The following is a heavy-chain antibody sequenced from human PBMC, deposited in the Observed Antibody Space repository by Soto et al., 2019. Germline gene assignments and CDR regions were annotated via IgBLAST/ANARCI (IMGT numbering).Heavy chain of an antibody. D-gene: IGHD3-10*01. Sequence: GASVKVSCKASGGTFSSYAISWVRQAPGQGLEWMGGIIPIFGTANYAQKLQGRVTITADESTSTAYMELSSLRSEDTAVYYCARRVRGVIANYYYGMDVWGQGTTVTVSS. CDR3: ARRVRGVIANYYYGMDV. J-gene: IGHJ6*02. CDR2: IIPIFGTA. V-gene: IGHV1-69*13. CDR1: GGTFSSYA.